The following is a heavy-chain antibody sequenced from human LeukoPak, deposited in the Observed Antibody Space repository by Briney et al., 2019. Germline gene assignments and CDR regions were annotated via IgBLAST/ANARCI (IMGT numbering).Heavy chain of an antibody. V-gene: IGHV3-23*01. J-gene: IGHJ4*02. CDR3: AKDVGKWESLHFFDY. Sequence: GGSLRLSCLTSGFTFNTSAMSWVRQAPGKGLEWISGSGSGASTYYADSVTGRFTISRDNSRNTLYLQMNSLRGDDTAVYYCAKDVGKWESLHFFDYWGQGTLVTVSS. D-gene: IGHD1-26*01. CDR1: GFTFNTSA. CDR2: SGSGAST.